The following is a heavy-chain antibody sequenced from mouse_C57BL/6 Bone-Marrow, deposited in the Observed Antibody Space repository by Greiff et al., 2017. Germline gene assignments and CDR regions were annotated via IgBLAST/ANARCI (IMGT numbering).Heavy chain of an antibody. D-gene: IGHD2-13*01. CDR2: IHPNSGST. CDR1: GYTFTSYW. CDR3: ARVTGLYYAMDY. J-gene: IGHJ4*01. V-gene: IGHV1-64*01. Sequence: VQLQQSGAELVKPGASVKLSCKASGYTFTSYWMHWVKQRPGQGLEWIGMIHPNSGSTNYNEKFKSKATLTVDKSSSTAYMQLSSLTSEDSAVYYCARVTGLYYAMDYWGQGTSVTVSS.